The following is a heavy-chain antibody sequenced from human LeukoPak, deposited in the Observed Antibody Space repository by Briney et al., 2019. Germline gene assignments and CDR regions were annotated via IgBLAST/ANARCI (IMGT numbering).Heavy chain of an antibody. CDR2: ISAYNGNT. CDR3: ARGSYYYDSSGYFLTPIDY. J-gene: IGHJ4*02. Sequence: ASVKVSCMASGYTFTSYGISWVRQAPGQGLEWMGWISAYNGNTNYAQKLQGRVTMTTDTSTSTAYMELRSLRSDDTAVYYCARGSYYYDSSGYFLTPIDYWGQGTLVTVSS. V-gene: IGHV1-18*01. D-gene: IGHD3-22*01. CDR1: GYTFTSYG.